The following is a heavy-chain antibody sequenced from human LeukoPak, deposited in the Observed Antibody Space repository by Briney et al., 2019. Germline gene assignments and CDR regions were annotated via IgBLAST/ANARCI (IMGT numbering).Heavy chain of an antibody. CDR2: IYYSGST. CDR3: ARSLLGIWNYFDF. CDR1: GGSISRYY. V-gene: IGHV4-59*08. D-gene: IGHD7-27*01. J-gene: IGHJ4*02. Sequence: PSETLSLTCTVSGGSISRYYWSWIRQPPGKGLEWIGYIYYSGSTNYNPSLKSRVAISLDTSKSLFSLKLSSVTAADTAVYYCARSLLGIWNYFDFWGQGTLVTVSS.